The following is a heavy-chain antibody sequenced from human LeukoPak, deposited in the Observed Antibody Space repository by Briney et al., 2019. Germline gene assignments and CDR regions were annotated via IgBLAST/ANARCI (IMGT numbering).Heavy chain of an antibody. J-gene: IGHJ4*02. CDR3: ASSVSSRWAIIDY. CDR1: GYTFTAYY. Sequence: ASVKVSCKASGYTFTAYYMHWVRQAPGQGLEWLGWFNPNSGGTNYAQKFQGRVTMTRDTSITTAYMELSRLSSDDTAVYYCASSVSSRWAIIDYWGQGTLVTVSS. D-gene: IGHD6-13*01. V-gene: IGHV1-2*02. CDR2: FNPNSGGT.